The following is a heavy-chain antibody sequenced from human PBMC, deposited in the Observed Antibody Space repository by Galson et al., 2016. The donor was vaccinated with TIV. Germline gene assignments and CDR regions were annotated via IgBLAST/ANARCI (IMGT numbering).Heavy chain of an antibody. D-gene: IGHD3-22*01. J-gene: IGHJ5*02. CDR1: GDSIINGTYY. CDR3: SKYDRSSFWFDP. Sequence: TLSLTCTVSGDSIINGTYYWNWIRQASGKGLEWIGRIYSSGSTKYSPSLNSRVTISMDTSKNQFSLKLSSVTAADTAVYYCSKYDRSSFWFDPWGQGTPVTVTS. V-gene: IGHV4-61*02. CDR2: IYSSGST.